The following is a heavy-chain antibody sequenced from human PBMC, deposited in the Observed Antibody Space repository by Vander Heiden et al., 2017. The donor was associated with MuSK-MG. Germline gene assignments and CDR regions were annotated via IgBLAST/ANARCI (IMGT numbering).Heavy chain of an antibody. CDR1: GFIFSSYW. CDR3: ARDLVLVDTPGDDFDY. V-gene: IGHV3-74*01. Sequence: EVQLVESGGGLVQPVGSLRLSCAASGFIFSSYWMHWVRQVPGKGLVWVSRIRNDGAYTSYADSVRGRFTISRDNAKNTLYLQMNSLRAEDTALYYCARDLVLVDTPGDDFDYWGQGTLVTVSS. J-gene: IGHJ4*02. CDR2: IRNDGAYT. D-gene: IGHD2-15*01.